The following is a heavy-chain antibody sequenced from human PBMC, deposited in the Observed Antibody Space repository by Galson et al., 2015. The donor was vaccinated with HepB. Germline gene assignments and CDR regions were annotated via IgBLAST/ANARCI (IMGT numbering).Heavy chain of an antibody. CDR2: ISAYNGNT. J-gene: IGHJ3*02. CDR3: ARDDGSSLTNVDAFDI. Sequence: SVKVSCKASGYTFTSYGISWVRQAPGQGLEWMGWISAYNGNTNYAQKLQGRVTMATDTSTSTAYMELRSLRSDDTAVYYCARDDGSSLTNVDAFDIWGQGTMVTVPS. D-gene: IGHD3-10*01. V-gene: IGHV1-18*04. CDR1: GYTFTSYG.